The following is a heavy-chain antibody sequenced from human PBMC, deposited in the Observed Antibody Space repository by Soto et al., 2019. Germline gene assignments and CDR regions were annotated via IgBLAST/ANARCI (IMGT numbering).Heavy chain of an antibody. Sequence: PSETLSLTCTVSGGSISSGGYYWSWVRLHPGKGLEWIGYIYYSGSTYYNPSLKSRVTISVDTSKNQFSLKLSSVTAADTAVYYCARLGLYGDYYFDYWGQGTLVTVSS. V-gene: IGHV4-31*03. D-gene: IGHD4-17*01. CDR2: IYYSGST. J-gene: IGHJ4*02. CDR1: GGSISSGGYY. CDR3: ARLGLYGDYYFDY.